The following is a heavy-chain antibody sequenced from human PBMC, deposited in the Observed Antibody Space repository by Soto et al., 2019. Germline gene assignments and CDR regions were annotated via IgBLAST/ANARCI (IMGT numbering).Heavy chain of an antibody. CDR1: GYTFTSYG. CDR2: ISVYNGNT. D-gene: IGHD2-15*01. J-gene: IGHJ5*02. Sequence: QVQLVQSGAEVKKPGASVKVSCKASGYTFTSYGISWVRQAPGQGLEWMARISVYNGNTNYAQKHQGRVTMTTDTSTTTAYMELRSLRSDDTAVYYCTTVVEALGHWFDPWGQGTLVTVSS. CDR3: TTVVEALGHWFDP. V-gene: IGHV1-18*01.